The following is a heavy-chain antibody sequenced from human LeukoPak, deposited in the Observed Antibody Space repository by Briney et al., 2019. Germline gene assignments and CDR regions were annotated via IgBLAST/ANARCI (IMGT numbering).Heavy chain of an antibody. CDR3: ARVYCSGGSCYGLPMDV. CDR2: INHSGST. V-gene: IGHV4-34*01. Sequence: SETLSLTCAVYGGSFSGYYWSWIRQPPGKGLEWIGEINHSGSTNYNPSLKSRVTISVDTSKNQFSLKLSSVTAADTAVYYCARVYCSGGSCYGLPMDVWGKGTTVTVSS. CDR1: GGSFSGYY. J-gene: IGHJ6*03. D-gene: IGHD2-15*01.